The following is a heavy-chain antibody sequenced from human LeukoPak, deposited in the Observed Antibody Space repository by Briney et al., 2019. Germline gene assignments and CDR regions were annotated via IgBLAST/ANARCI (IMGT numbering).Heavy chain of an antibody. CDR2: IYHSGST. Sequence: PSETLSLTCAVSGYSISSGYYWGWIRQPPGKGLEWIGSIYHSGSTYYNPSLKSRVTISVDTSKNQFSLKLSSVTAADTAVYYCARGWDSSGWYILFGYWGQEPWSPSPQ. V-gene: IGHV4-38-2*01. D-gene: IGHD6-19*01. CDR1: GYSISSGYY. J-gene: IGHJ4*01. CDR3: ARGWDSSGWYILFGY.